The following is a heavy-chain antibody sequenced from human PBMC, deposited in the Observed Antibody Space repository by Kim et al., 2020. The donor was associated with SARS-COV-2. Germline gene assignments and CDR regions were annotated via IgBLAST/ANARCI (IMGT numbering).Heavy chain of an antibody. CDR3: ARAPAGLPNWFDP. V-gene: IGHV4-34*01. D-gene: IGHD2-2*02. Sequence: YNPSLKSRVTISVDTSKNQFSLKLSSVTAADTAVYYCARAPAGLPNWFDPWGQGTLVTVSS. J-gene: IGHJ5*02.